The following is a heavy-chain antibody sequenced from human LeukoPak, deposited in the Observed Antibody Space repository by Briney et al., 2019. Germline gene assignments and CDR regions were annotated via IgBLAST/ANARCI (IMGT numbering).Heavy chain of an antibody. CDR2: IKQDGSEK. Sequence: PGRSLRLSCAASGFTFSSYWMSWVRQAPGKGLEWVANIKQDGSEKYYVDSVKGRFTISRDNAKNSLYLQMNSLRAEDTAVYYCARVSGTWTFDYWGQGTLVTVSS. J-gene: IGHJ4*02. D-gene: IGHD3/OR15-3a*01. V-gene: IGHV3-7*04. CDR3: ARVSGTWTFDY. CDR1: GFTFSSYW.